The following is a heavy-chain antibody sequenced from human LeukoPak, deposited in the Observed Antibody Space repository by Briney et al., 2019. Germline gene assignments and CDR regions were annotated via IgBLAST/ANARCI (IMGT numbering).Heavy chain of an antibody. J-gene: IGHJ4*02. V-gene: IGHV1-18*01. CDR2: IGADSANT. Sequence: ASVKVSCKTSGYTFSSNGISWVRQAPGQGLEWMGWIGADSANTRYAQKLQGRVTLTADKSAATVYMELRSLGFDDTALYYCARDVVGAMCGFDSWGQGTLVTVSS. CDR3: ARDVVGAMCGFDS. CDR1: GYTFSSNG. D-gene: IGHD2-15*01.